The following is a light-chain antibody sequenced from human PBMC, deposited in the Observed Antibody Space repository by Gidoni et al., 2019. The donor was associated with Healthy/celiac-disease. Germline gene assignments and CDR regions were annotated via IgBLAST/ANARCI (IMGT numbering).Light chain of an antibody. J-gene: IGLJ3*02. CDR1: SSDVGGYNY. Sequence: QSALTQPASVSGSPGHSITISCTGTSSDVGGYNYVSWYQQHPGKAPKLMIYEFSNRPSGVSNRFSGSKSGNTASLTISGLQAEDEADYYCSSYTSSSTLGVFGGGTKLTVL. CDR2: EFS. CDR3: SSYTSSSTLGV. V-gene: IGLV2-14*01.